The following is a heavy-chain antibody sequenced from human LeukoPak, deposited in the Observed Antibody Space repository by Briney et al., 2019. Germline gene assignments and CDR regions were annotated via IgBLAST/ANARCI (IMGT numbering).Heavy chain of an antibody. D-gene: IGHD1-26*01. Sequence: RGSLRLSCAASEFSVGSNYMTWVRQAPGKVLEWVSLIYSGGSTYYADSVKGRFTISRDNAKNTLYLQMNSLRAEDTAVYYCARGWEGYFDYWGQGTLVTVSS. V-gene: IGHV3-66*01. J-gene: IGHJ4*02. CDR2: IYSGGST. CDR3: ARGWEGYFDY. CDR1: EFSVGSNY.